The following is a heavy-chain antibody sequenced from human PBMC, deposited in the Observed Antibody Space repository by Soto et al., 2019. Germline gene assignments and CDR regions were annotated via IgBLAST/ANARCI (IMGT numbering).Heavy chain of an antibody. Sequence: EVQLLESGGGLVQPGGSLRLSCAASGFTFSSYAMSWVRQAPGKGLEWVSAISGSGGSTYYADSVKGRFTVSRDNSKNTLYLQMISLRAEDTAVYYCAKDLTIGPYCSGGSCYSGNNWFDPWGQGTLVTVSS. J-gene: IGHJ5*02. D-gene: IGHD2-15*01. CDR1: GFTFSSYA. CDR2: ISGSGGST. V-gene: IGHV3-23*01. CDR3: AKDLTIGPYCSGGSCYSGNNWFDP.